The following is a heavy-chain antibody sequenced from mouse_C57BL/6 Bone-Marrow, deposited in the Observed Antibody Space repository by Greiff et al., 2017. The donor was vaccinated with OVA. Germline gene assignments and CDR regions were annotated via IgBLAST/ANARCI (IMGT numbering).Heavy chain of an antibody. D-gene: IGHD2-4*01. Sequence: EVKLVESGGGLVKPGGSLKLSCAASGFTFSDYGMHWVRQAPEKGLEWVAYISSGSSTIYYADTVKGRFTISRDKAKKTLFLQMTSLRSEDPAMYYCARRSYDYSWFAYWGQGTLVTVSA. CDR2: ISSGSSTI. J-gene: IGHJ3*01. V-gene: IGHV5-17*01. CDR3: ARRSYDYSWFAY. CDR1: GFTFSDYG.